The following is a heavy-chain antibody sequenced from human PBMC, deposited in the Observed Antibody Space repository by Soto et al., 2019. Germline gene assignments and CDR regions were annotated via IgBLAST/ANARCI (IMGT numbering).Heavy chain of an antibody. CDR1: GYTFIGNN. J-gene: IGHJ4*02. CDR2: MNPNSGGT. Sequence: AASVKVSCKASGYTFIGNNIHWVRQAPGQGLEWMGWMNPNSGGTKYAQKFQGRVTMTRDTSISTAYMELSRLISDDTAVYFCAKGTGSSWFDYWGQGTLVTVSS. D-gene: IGHD6-13*01. CDR3: AKGTGSSWFDY. V-gene: IGHV1-2*02.